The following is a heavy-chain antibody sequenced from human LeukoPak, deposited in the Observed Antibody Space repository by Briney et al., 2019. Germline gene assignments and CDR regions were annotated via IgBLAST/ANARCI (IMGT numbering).Heavy chain of an antibody. J-gene: IGHJ5*02. V-gene: IGHV4-59*01. D-gene: IGHD3-10*01. CDR3: ARGVFGRFDP. Sequence: SETLSLTCSVSDGSINSYYWNWIRRPPGKGLEWIGYIYYNGNTNYSPSLKSRVTMSVDTSKNLFSLKVSSVTAADTAVYYCARGVFGRFDPWGQGTQVTVSS. CDR1: DGSINSYY. CDR2: IYYNGNT.